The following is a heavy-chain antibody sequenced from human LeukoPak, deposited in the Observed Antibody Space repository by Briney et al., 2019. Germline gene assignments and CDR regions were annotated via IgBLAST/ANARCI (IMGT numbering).Heavy chain of an antibody. V-gene: IGHV5-51*01. J-gene: IGHJ6*02. CDR2: IYPGDSDT. CDR3: ARGSRSKYDFWSGYYSDYYYGMDV. Sequence: GESLKISCKGSGYSFTSYWIGWVRQMPGKGLEWMGIIYPGDSDTRYSPSFQGQVTISADKSISTAYLQWSSLKASDTAMYYRARGSRSKYDFWSGYYSDYYYGMDVWGQGTTVTVSS. D-gene: IGHD3-3*01. CDR1: GYSFTSYW.